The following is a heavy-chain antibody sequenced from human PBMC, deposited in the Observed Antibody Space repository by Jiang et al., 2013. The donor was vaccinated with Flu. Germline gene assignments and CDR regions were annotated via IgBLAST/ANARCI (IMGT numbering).Heavy chain of an antibody. J-gene: IGHJ4*02. Sequence: SGAEVKKPGASVKLSCKASGYTFSSRKIHWVRQAPGQGLEWVGIINPSDGSARYAQNVQSRVTMIRDTSTNTVYMELSSLRFEDTGVYYCGKDNTYYASDYWGQGTLVTVSS. CDR2: INPSDGSA. CDR3: GKDNTYYASDY. CDR1: GYTFSSRK. V-gene: IGHV1-46*01. D-gene: IGHD2-2*01.